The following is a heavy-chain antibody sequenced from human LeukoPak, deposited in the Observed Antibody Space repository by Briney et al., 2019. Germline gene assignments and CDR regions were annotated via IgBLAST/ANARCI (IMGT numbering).Heavy chain of an antibody. D-gene: IGHD3-10*01. CDR3: AYGSGSRRGYYYGMDV. V-gene: IGHV3-48*03. CDR2: ISSSGSTI. CDR1: GFTFSSYE. Sequence: GGSLRLSCAASGFTFSSYEMNWVRQAPGKELEWVSYISSSGSTIYYADSVKGRFTISRDNAKNSLYLQMNSLRAEDTAVYYCAYGSGSRRGYYYGMDVWGRGTTVTVSS. J-gene: IGHJ6*02.